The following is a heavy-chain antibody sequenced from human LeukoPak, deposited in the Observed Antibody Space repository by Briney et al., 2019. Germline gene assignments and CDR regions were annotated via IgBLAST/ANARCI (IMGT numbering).Heavy chain of an antibody. J-gene: IGHJ6*03. CDR1: GFTFSSYS. D-gene: IGHD3-9*01. V-gene: IGHV3-48*01. CDR3: ARDGTSILTGYYPEYFYYMDV. Sequence: GGSLRLSCAASGFTFSSYSMNWVRQAPGKGLEWVSYISSSSSTIYYADSVKGRFTISRDNAKNSLYLQMNSLRAEDTAVYYCARDGTSILTGYYPEYFYYMDVWGKGTTVTVSS. CDR2: ISSSSSTI.